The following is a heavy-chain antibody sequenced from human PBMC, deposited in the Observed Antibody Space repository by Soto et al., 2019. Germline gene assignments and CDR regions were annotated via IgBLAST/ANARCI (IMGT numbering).Heavy chain of an antibody. CDR1: GYTFSGYY. J-gene: IGHJ4*02. CDR3: ARARYYDWCFDL. D-gene: IGHD3-9*01. CDR2: INANSGVT. V-gene: IGHV1-2*02. Sequence: ASVKVSCKASGYTFSGYYMHWVRQAPGQGLEYMGWINANSGVTNYAQKWQGRVTMTRDTSISTAYMELRSLRSDDTAVYFCARARYYDWCFDLWGLGTPVTVSS.